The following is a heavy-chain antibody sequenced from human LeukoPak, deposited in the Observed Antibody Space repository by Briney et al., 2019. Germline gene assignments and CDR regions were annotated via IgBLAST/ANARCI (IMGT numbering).Heavy chain of an antibody. CDR1: GGTFSSYA. CDR2: IIPILGIA. J-gene: IGHJ6*02. V-gene: IGHV1-69*04. CDR3: ARVAYYYYYGMDV. Sequence: ASVKVPCKASGGTFSSYAISWVRQAPGQGLEWMGRIIPILGIANYAQKFQGRVTITADKSTSTAYMELSSLRSEDTAVYYCARVAYYYYYGMDVWGQGTTVTVSS.